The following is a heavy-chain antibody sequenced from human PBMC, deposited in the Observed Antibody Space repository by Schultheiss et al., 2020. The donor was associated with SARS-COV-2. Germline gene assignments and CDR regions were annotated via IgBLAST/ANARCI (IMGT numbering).Heavy chain of an antibody. CDR1: GFTFSSYG. Sequence: GGSLRLSCAASGFTFSSYGMSWVRQAPGKGLEWVSGISGSDGSTYYADSVKGRFSIFRDNSKNTLYLQMNSLRAEDTAVYYCAKVNAGPPPLDMDVWGQGTTVTVSS. J-gene: IGHJ6*02. V-gene: IGHV3-23*01. CDR3: AKVNAGPPPLDMDV. CDR2: ISGSDGST. D-gene: IGHD3-3*01.